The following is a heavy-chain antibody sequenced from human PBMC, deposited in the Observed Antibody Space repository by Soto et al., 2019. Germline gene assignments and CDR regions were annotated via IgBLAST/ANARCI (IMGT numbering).Heavy chain of an antibody. J-gene: IGHJ4*02. D-gene: IGHD3-9*01. CDR2: ISYGGSKR. CDR3: AKGGGAPGYPIDY. CDR1: GFTFGNYA. Sequence: PGGSLRLSCVGSGFTFGNYAMYWVRQTPGKGLEWVAFISYGGSKRYHADSVKGQFTISRDNPGKTVYLQLDSLRPEDTAVYYCAKGGGAPGYPIDYWGQGTLVTVSS. V-gene: IGHV3-30*18.